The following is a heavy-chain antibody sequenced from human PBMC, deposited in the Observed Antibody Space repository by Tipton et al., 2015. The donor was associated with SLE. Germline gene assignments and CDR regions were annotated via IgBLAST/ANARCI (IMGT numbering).Heavy chain of an antibody. CDR2: IYYSGST. D-gene: IGHD5-18*01. CDR1: GGSISSGDYY. CDR3: ARAPRGYNYGVRVSYFDL. Sequence: TLSLTCTVSGGSISSGDYYWSWIRQPPGKGLEWIGYIYYSGSTYYNPSLKGRVTISVDTSKNQFSLKLSSVTAADTAVYYCARAPRGYNYGVRVSYFDLWGRGTLVTVSS. V-gene: IGHV4-30-4*01. J-gene: IGHJ2*01.